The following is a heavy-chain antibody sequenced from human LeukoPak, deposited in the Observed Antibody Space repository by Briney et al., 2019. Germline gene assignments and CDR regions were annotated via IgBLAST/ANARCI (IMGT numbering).Heavy chain of an antibody. V-gene: IGHV5-51*01. Sequence: GESLKISCKGSGYNFTPYWIVWVRQMPGKGLEWMGMTFPGHSYSIYSPSFQGQVTMSVDKSITTAYLQWSSLKASDTAMYYCARLRYIVVVPAAFDPWGQGTLVTVSS. CDR1: GYNFTPYW. D-gene: IGHD2-2*01. CDR2: TFPGHSYS. CDR3: ARLRYIVVVPAAFDP. J-gene: IGHJ5*02.